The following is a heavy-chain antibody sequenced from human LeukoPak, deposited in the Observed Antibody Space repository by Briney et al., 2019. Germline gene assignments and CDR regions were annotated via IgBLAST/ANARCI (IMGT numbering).Heavy chain of an antibody. CDR1: GGSISSGDYY. CDR3: ARDGGGGDSPPVY. D-gene: IGHD2-21*01. CDR2: IYYSGST. V-gene: IGHV4-30-4*01. Sequence: HSETLSLTCTVSGGSISSGDYYWSWIRQPPGKGLEWIGYIYYSGSTYYNPSLKSRVTISVDTSKNQFSLKLSSVTAADTAVYYCARDGGGGDSPPVYWGQGTLVTVSS. J-gene: IGHJ4*02.